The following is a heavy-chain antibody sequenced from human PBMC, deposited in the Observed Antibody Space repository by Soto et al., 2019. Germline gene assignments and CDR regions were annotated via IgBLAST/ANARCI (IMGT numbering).Heavy chain of an antibody. V-gene: IGHV2-5*02. CDR2: IYWDDDK. CDR1: GFSLSTSGVG. Sequence: SGPTLVKPTQTLTLTCTFSGFSLSTSGVGVGWIRQPPGKALEWLALIYWDDDKRYSPSLKSRLTITKDTSKNQVVLTMTNMDPVDTATYYCAHREYSSSSEWFGYNWFDPWGQGTLVTVSS. CDR3: AHREYSSSSEWFGYNWFDP. J-gene: IGHJ5*02. D-gene: IGHD6-6*01.